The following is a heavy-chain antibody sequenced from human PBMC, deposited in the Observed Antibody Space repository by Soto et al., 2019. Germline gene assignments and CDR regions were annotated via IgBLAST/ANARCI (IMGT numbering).Heavy chain of an antibody. CDR2: IFYSGST. V-gene: IGHV4-30-4*01. CDR1: GGSISSGDYS. J-gene: IGHJ3*02. CDR3: ARNARPYFHDNSGYHDVFDI. D-gene: IGHD3-22*01. Sequence: SETLSLTCSVSGGSISSGDYSWSWIRQPPGKGLECIGYIFYSGSTYYNPSLQSRVTFSIDTPNNQFSLELNSVTAADTAVYYCARNARPYFHDNSGYHDVFDIWGQGTMVTVSS.